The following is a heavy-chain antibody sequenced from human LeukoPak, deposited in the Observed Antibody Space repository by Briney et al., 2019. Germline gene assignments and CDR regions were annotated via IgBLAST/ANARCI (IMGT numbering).Heavy chain of an antibody. CDR2: IYHSGST. V-gene: IGHV4-30-2*01. D-gene: IGHD2-8*01. CDR1: GGSISSGGYY. Sequence: PSETLSLTCTVSGGSISSGGYYWSWIRQPPGKGLEWIGYIYHSGSTYYNPPLKSRVTISVDWSKNQFSLKLSSVTAADTAVYYCARAPLNDNGLGVWGQGTMVTVSS. J-gene: IGHJ3*01. CDR3: ARAPLNDNGLGV.